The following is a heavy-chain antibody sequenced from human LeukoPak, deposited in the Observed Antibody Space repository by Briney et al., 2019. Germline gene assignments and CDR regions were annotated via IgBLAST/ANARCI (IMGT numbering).Heavy chain of an antibody. Sequence: SETLSLTCTVSGGSISSSTYSWGWIRQPPGKGLEWIGSIYYSGSTYYNPSLKSRVTISVDTSKNQFSLKLSSVTAADTAVYYCATLTGYSSESWFDPWGQGILVTVSS. CDR2: IYYSGST. J-gene: IGHJ5*02. V-gene: IGHV4-39*07. CDR3: ATLTGYSSESWFDP. CDR1: GGSISSSTYS. D-gene: IGHD3-9*01.